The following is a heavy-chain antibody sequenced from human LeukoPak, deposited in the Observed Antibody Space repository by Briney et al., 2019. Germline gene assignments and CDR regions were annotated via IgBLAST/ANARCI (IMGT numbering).Heavy chain of an antibody. CDR3: AKGGYCSSTSCYVGWFDP. CDR1: GFTFSSSV. V-gene: IGHV3-23*01. Sequence: GGSRRLSCAASGFTFSSSVMNWVRQAPGKGLKWVSVISGGGVSTYYADSVKGRFTISRDNSKNTLFLQMNSLRAEDTAVYYCAKGGYCSSTSCYVGWFDPWGQGTLVTVSS. CDR2: ISGGGVST. D-gene: IGHD2-2*01. J-gene: IGHJ5*02.